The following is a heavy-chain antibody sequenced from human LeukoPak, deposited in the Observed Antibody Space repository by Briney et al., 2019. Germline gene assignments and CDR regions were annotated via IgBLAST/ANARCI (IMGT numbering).Heavy chain of an antibody. J-gene: IGHJ4*02. D-gene: IGHD3-22*01. V-gene: IGHV3-48*04. CDR2: ITTSSSTI. Sequence: PGGSLRLSCAASGFTFSSFSMNWVRQAPGMGLEWVSYITTSSSTIYYADSVKGRFTISRDNAKKSVYLQMNSLRAEDTAVYYCAKDPFSYYYDSSGYRDYFDYWGQGTLVTVSS. CDR3: AKDPFSYYYDSSGYRDYFDY. CDR1: GFTFSSFS.